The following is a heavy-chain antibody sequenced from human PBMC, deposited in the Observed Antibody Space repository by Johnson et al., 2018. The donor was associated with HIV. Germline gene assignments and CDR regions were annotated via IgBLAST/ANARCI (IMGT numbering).Heavy chain of an antibody. CDR2: INHDVTAI. J-gene: IGHJ3*02. CDR1: GFTFSHNW. Sequence: VQLVESGGGLVQPGGSLRLSCVGSGFTFSHNWMSWVRQAPGKGPEWVANINHDVTAIHYVDSVKGRFTISRDSSKNTLYLQMNSLRPEDTAVYYCASDLIISSSWYSFSATRETNAFAIWGQGTMVTVSS. D-gene: IGHD6-13*01. CDR3: ASDLIISSSWYSFSATRETNAFAI. V-gene: IGHV3-7*01.